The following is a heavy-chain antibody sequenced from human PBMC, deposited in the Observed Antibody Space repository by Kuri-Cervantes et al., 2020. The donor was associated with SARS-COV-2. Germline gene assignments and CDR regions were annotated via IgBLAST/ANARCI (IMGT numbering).Heavy chain of an antibody. J-gene: IGHJ6*02. D-gene: IGHD2-2*01. CDR1: GGSISSGGYS. V-gene: IGHV4-30-2*01. Sequence: SQTLSLTCAVSGGSISSGGYSWSWIRQPPGKGLEWIGYIYHSGSTYYNPSLKSRVTISVDTSKNQFSLKLSSVTAADTAVYYCARAVARGVPAALGLGLYYYYGMDVWGQGTTVTVSS. CDR3: ARAVARGVPAALGLGLYYYYGMDV. CDR2: IYHSGST.